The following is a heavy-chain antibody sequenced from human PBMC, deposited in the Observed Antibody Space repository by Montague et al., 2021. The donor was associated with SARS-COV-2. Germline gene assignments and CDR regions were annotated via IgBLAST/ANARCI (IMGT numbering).Heavy chain of an antibody. CDR2: LFYSVNT. CDR1: GGSISSSDYC. V-gene: IGHV4-39*01. J-gene: IGHJ3*02. CDR3: ARTNYDFWRGHQRGGAFDI. Sequence: SETLSLTCTVSGGSISSSDYCWGWIRQPPGKGLEWIGSLFYSVNTYYXPSLKSRVTISVDTSKNQFSLKLSSVTAADTAVYYCARTNYDFWRGHQRGGAFDIWGQGTMVTVSS. D-gene: IGHD3-3*01.